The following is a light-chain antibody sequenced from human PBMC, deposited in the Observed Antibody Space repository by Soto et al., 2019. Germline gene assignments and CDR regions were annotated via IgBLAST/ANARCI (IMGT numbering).Light chain of an antibody. CDR1: QSVRSN. CDR2: GAS. V-gene: IGKV3-20*01. CDR3: QQYGSSGT. J-gene: IGKJ1*01. Sequence: EIVMTQSPATLSVSLGERVTLSCRASQSVRSNLAWYQQKPGQAPRLLIYGASNRATGIPDRFSGSGSGTDFTLTISRLEPEDFAVYYCQQYGSSGTFGQGTKVDIK.